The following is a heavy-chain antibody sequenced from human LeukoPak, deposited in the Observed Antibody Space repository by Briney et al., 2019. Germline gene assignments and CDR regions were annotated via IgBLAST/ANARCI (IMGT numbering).Heavy chain of an antibody. D-gene: IGHD3-9*01. CDR1: GGSVSSGSYY. J-gene: IGHJ4*02. CDR2: IYYSGST. CDR3: ATRTVLRYFDWLSPRGFDY. Sequence: SETLSLTCIVSGGSVSSGSYYWSWIRQPPGKGLEWIGYIYYSGSTNYNPSLKSRVTISVDTSKNQFSLKLSSVTAADTAVYYCATRTVLRYFDWLSPRGFDYWGQGTLVTVSS. V-gene: IGHV4-61*01.